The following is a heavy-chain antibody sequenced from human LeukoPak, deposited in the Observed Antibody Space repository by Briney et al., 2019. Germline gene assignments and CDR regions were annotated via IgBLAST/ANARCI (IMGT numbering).Heavy chain of an antibody. CDR1: GGSFSGYY. J-gene: IGHJ4*02. D-gene: IGHD3-10*01. CDR2: INHSGST. CDR3: ARRLLWRYFDY. V-gene: IGHV4-34*01. Sequence: SETLSLTCAVYGGSFSGYYWSWIRQPPGKGLEWIGEINHSGSTNYNPSLKSRVTISVDTSKNQFPLKLSSVTAADTAVYYCARRLLWRYFDYWGQGTLVTVSS.